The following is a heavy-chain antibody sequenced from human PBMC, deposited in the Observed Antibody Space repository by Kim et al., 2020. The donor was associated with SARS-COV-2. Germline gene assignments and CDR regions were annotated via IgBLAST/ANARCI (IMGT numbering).Heavy chain of an antibody. CDR2: ISYDGSNK. D-gene: IGHD6-13*01. Sequence: GGSLRLSCAASGFTFSSYAMHWVRQAPGKGLEWVAVISYDGSNKYYADSVKGRFTISRDNSKNTLYLQMNSLRAENTAVYYCAREQQPAAAANPYYYYGMDVWGQGTTVTVSS. CDR1: GFTFSSYA. CDR3: AREQQPAAAANPYYYYGMDV. J-gene: IGHJ6*02. V-gene: IGHV3-30*04.